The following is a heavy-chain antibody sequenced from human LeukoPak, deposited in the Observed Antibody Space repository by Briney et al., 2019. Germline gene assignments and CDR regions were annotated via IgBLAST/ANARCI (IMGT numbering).Heavy chain of an antibody. Sequence: ASVKVSCKASGHTFTSYTMHWVRQAPGQRLEWMGWIDTGNGNTKSSQGFQDRVTITRGTSASTAYMELSSLRSEDMAVYYCARGARFRSYGSGTYYTSLPFDPWGQGTLVTVYS. V-gene: IGHV1-3*03. J-gene: IGHJ5*02. CDR2: IDTGNGNT. D-gene: IGHD3-10*01. CDR3: ARGARFRSYGSGTYYTSLPFDP. CDR1: GHTFTSYT.